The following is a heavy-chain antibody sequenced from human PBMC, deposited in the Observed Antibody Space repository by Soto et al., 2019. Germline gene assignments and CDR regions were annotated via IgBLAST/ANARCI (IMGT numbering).Heavy chain of an antibody. D-gene: IGHD3-22*01. J-gene: IGHJ4*02. Sequence: PGGSLRLSCAASGFTFSSYAMHWVRQAPGKGLEWVAVISYDGSNKYYADSVKGRFTISRDNSKNTLYLQMNSLRAEDTAVYYCASPVRGSSGYYPLDYWGQGTLVTVSS. V-gene: IGHV3-30-3*01. CDR3: ASPVRGSSGYYPLDY. CDR2: ISYDGSNK. CDR1: GFTFSSYA.